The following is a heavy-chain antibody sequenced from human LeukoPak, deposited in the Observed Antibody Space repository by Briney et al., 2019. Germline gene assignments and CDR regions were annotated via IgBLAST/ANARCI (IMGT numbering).Heavy chain of an antibody. CDR1: GYTFTGYY. Sequence: ASVKVSCKASGYTFTGYYMHWVRQAPGQGLEWRGRINRNSGGTNYAQKFQGRVTMTRDKSISTAYMELSRLTSDDTAVYHCARAGETNSNWFDPWGQGTLVTVSS. V-gene: IGHV1-2*06. CDR2: INRNSGGT. CDR3: ARAGETNSNWFDP. D-gene: IGHD1-1*01. J-gene: IGHJ5*02.